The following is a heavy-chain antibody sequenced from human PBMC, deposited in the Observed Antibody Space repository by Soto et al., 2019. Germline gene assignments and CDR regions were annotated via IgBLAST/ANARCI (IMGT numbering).Heavy chain of an antibody. D-gene: IGHD6-19*01. CDR1: GFTFTRYW. V-gene: IGHV3-7*02. Sequence: ELQLVESGGGLVQPGGSLRLSCAASGFTFTRYWMNWVRQAPGKGLEWVANIKQDGSEKYYVDSVEGRFTISRDNAKNSLFLQMNSLRVEDTAVYFCARGMAVAANWFDPWGQGTLVTVSS. CDR2: IKQDGSEK. J-gene: IGHJ5*02. CDR3: ARGMAVAANWFDP.